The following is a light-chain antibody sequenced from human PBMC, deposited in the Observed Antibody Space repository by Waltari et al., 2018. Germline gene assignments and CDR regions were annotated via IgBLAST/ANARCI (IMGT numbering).Light chain of an antibody. Sequence: QSVLTQSPASSATPGQRVTISCSGINSNGETNTVNSYQHVPGTAPKLLIHTNFQRPSGVPDRFSGSKSGTSASLTISGLQSEDEADYYCAAWDDSLKRVVFGGGTKLTVL. CDR3: AAWDDSLKRVV. CDR1: NSNGETNT. CDR2: TNF. J-gene: IGLJ3*02. V-gene: IGLV1-44*01.